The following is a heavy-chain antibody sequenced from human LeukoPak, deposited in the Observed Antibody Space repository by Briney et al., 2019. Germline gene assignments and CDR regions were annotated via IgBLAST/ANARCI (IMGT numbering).Heavy chain of an antibody. J-gene: IGHJ6*03. CDR3: ARVLRVGAASYYYYYRDV. V-gene: IGHV1-69*05. CDR1: GGTFSSYA. D-gene: IGHD1-26*01. Sequence: SVKVSRKASGGTFSSYAISWVRQAPGQGLEWMGGIIPIFGTANYAQKFQGRVTITTHESTSTAYMELSSLRPEDTAVYYCARVLRVGAASYYYYYRDVWGKGTTVTVSS. CDR2: IIPIFGTA.